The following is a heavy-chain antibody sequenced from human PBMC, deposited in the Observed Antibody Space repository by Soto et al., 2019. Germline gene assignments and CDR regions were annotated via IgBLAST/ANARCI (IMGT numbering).Heavy chain of an antibody. V-gene: IGHV1-69*13. CDR2: IIPIFGTA. CDR3: ARGGRFLELNPFYGMDV. CDR1: GGTFSSYA. Sequence: SVKVSCKASGGTFSSYAISWVRQAPGQGLEWMGGIIPIFGTANYAQKFQGRVTITADESTSTAYMELSSLRSEDTAVYYCARGGRFLELNPFYGMDVWGQGTTVTVSS. D-gene: IGHD3-3*01. J-gene: IGHJ6*02.